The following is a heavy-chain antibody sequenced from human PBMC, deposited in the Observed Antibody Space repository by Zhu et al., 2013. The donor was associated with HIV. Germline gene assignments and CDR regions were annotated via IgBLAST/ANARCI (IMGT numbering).Heavy chain of an antibody. V-gene: IGHV1-2*02. CDR2: INPNSGNT. CDR3: ARDLSRYYYYMDV. J-gene: IGHJ6*03. Sequence: QVQVVQSGPEVGKPGASVTVSCKASGYTFSGHYLHWVRQAPGQGLEWMGWINPNSGNTNFAQKFQGRLLMTRDTSITTAYMQLSRLQSDDTAVYFCARDLSRYYYYMDVWGKRATVTVSS. CDR1: GYTFSGHY.